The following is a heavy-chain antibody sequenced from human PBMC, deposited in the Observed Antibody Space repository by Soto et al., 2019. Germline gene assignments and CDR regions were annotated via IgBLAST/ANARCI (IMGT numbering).Heavy chain of an antibody. D-gene: IGHD3-3*01. CDR3: ARGQRFSDWFDP. J-gene: IGHJ5*02. Sequence: SETLSLTCTVSGDSMSSYYWTWIRQPAGKGLEWIGRVYSSGGTHYNPSLKSRVTISLDTSKNQFSLRLLSVTDADTAVYYCARGQRFSDWFDPWGQGTLVTVSS. V-gene: IGHV4-4*07. CDR2: VYSSGGT. CDR1: GDSMSSYY.